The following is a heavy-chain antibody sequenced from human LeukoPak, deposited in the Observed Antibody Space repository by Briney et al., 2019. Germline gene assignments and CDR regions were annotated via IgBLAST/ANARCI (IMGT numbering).Heavy chain of an antibody. Sequence: GSLRLSCAASGFTFSDYYMSWIRQPPGKGLEWIGSIYYSGSTYYNPSLKSRVTISVDTSKNQFSLKLSSVTAADTAVYYCARVDLGYCSGGSCYSGYYYYYYMDVWGKGTTVTVSS. CDR2: IYYSGST. CDR1: GFTFSDYY. CDR3: ARVDLGYCSGGSCYSGYYYYYYMDV. J-gene: IGHJ6*03. D-gene: IGHD2-15*01. V-gene: IGHV4-38-2*01.